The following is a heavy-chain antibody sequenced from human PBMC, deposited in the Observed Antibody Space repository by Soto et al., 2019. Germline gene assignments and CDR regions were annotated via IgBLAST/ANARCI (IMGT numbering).Heavy chain of an antibody. J-gene: IGHJ4*02. CDR2: IRSKANSYAT. CDR1: GFTFSGSA. D-gene: IGHD6-6*01. V-gene: IGHV3-73*01. CDR3: TRLAYSSSSDY. Sequence: GGSLRLSCAASGFTFSGSAMHWVRQASGKGLEWVGRIRSKANSYATAYAASVKGRFTISRDDSKNTAYLQMTSLKTEDTAVYYCTRLAYSSSSDYWGQGTLVTVSS.